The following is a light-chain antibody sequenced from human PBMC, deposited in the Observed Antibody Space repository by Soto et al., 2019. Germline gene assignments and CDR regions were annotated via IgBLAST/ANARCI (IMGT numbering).Light chain of an antibody. J-gene: IGKJ5*01. V-gene: IGKV3-20*01. Sequence: EIVMTQSPATLSVSPGERATLSCRASQSVSSNLAWYQQKPGQAPRLLIYGASSRATGIPDRFSGSGAGTDFTLIISRLVPEDFAVYYCQLYGTSSITFGQGTRLEIQ. CDR1: QSVSSN. CDR3: QLYGTSSIT. CDR2: GAS.